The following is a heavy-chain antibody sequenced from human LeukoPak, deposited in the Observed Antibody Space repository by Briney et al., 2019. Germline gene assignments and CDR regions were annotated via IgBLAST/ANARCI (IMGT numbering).Heavy chain of an antibody. Sequence: SETLSLTCAVYGGSFGGYYWSWIRQPPGKGLEWIGEINHSGSTNYNPSLKSRVTISVDTSKNQFSLKLSSVTAADTAVYYCARGGRYSSSWYRFDYWGQGTLVTVSS. CDR2: INHSGST. CDR1: GGSFGGYY. D-gene: IGHD6-13*01. J-gene: IGHJ4*02. V-gene: IGHV4-34*01. CDR3: ARGGRYSSSWYRFDY.